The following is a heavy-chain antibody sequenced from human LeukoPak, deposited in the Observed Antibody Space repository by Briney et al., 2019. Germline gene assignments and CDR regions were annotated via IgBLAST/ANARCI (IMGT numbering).Heavy chain of an antibody. J-gene: IGHJ4*02. CDR2: INSDGSST. Sequence: GGSLRLSCAASGFTFSSYWMHWVRQAPGKGLVWVSRINSDGSSTSYADSVKGRFTISRDNAKNTLYLQMNSLRAEDTALYYCARVNYDSSGYHYFFDDWGKGTLVTVSS. CDR3: ARVNYDSSGYHYFFDD. CDR1: GFTFSSYW. V-gene: IGHV3-74*01. D-gene: IGHD3-22*01.